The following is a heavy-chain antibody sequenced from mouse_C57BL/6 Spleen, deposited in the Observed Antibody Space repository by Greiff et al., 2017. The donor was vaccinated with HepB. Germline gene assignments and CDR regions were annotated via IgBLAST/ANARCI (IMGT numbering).Heavy chain of an antibody. D-gene: IGHD1-1*01. J-gene: IGHJ4*01. CDR1: GFTFSSYA. V-gene: IGHV5-4*01. CDR2: ISDGGSYT. Sequence: EVQVVESGGGLVKPGGSLKLSCAASGFTFSSYAMSWVRQTPEKRLEWVATISDGGSYTYYPDNVKGRFTISRDNAKNNLYLQMSHLKSEDTAMYYCARGGYGSSYYYAMDYWGQGTSVTVSS. CDR3: ARGGYGSSYYYAMDY.